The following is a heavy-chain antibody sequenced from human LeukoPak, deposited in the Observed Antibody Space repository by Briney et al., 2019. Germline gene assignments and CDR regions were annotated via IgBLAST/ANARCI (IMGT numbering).Heavy chain of an antibody. CDR3: ARRFRRGYDFVSGGYYFDY. CDR1: GGSISSYY. J-gene: IGHJ4*02. Sequence: SETLSLTCTVSGGSISSYYWSWIRQPPGKGLEWIGYIYYSGSTYYNPSLKSRVTISVDTSKNQFFLRLSSVTAADTAVYHCARRFRRGYDFVSGGYYFDYWGQGTLVTVSS. D-gene: IGHD3-3*01. CDR2: IYYSGST. V-gene: IGHV4-59*04.